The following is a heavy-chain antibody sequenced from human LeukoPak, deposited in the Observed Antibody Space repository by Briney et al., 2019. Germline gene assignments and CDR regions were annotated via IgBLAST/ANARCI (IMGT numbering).Heavy chain of an antibody. CDR2: ISSGGSTM. CDR3: ARDLDVGASTGTFDY. D-gene: IGHD1-26*01. V-gene: IGHV3-48*03. J-gene: IGHJ4*02. CDR1: GFPLSSYE. Sequence: GGSLRLSCVASGFPLSSYEMHWVRQAPGKGLEWVSYISSGGSTMYYADSVKGRFSISRDNAKNSLYLQMNSLRAEDTGFYYCARDLDVGASTGTFDYWGQGTRVTVSS.